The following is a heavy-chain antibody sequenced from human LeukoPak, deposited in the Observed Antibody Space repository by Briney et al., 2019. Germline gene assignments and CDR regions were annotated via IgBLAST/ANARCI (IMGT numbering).Heavy chain of an antibody. D-gene: IGHD3-22*01. CDR1: GYTFTSYD. V-gene: IGHV7-4-1*02. Sequence: ASVKVSCKASGYTFTSYDINWVRQDPGQGLEWMGWINTNTGNPTYAQGFTGRFVFSLDTSVSTAYLQISSLKAEDTAVYYCARGPTYSSGYRFDYWGQGTLVTVSS. CDR3: ARGPTYSSGYRFDY. J-gene: IGHJ4*02. CDR2: INTNTGNP.